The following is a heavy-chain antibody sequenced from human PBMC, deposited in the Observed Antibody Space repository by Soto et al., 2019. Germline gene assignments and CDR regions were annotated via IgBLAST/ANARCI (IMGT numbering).Heavy chain of an antibody. CDR2: ISAYNGNT. J-gene: IGHJ4*02. Sequence: ASVKVSCKASGYTFTSYGISWVRQAPGQGLEWMGWISAYNGNTNYAQKLQGRVTMTTDTSTSTAYMELRSLRSDDTAVYYCARGDIVVVPAAKLDYWGQGTLVTVSS. D-gene: IGHD2-2*01. V-gene: IGHV1-18*01. CDR1: GYTFTSYG. CDR3: ARGDIVVVPAAKLDY.